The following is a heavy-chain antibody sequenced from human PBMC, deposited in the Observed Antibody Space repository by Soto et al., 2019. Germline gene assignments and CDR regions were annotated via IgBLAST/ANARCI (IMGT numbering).Heavy chain of an antibody. CDR3: ARELVVYSYGTGMDV. D-gene: IGHD5-18*01. J-gene: IGHJ6*02. CDR2: TRNKANSYTT. V-gene: IGHV3-72*01. CDR1: GFTFSDHY. Sequence: PGGSLRLSCAASGFTFSDHYMDWVRQAPGKGLEWVGRTRNKANSYTTEYAASVRGRFTISRDDSKNSLYLQMNSLKTEDTAMYYCARELVVYSYGTGMDVWGQGTTVTVSS.